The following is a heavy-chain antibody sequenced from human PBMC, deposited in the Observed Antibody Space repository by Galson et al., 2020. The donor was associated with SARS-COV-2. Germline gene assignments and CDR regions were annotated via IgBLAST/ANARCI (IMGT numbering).Heavy chain of an antibody. CDR1: GFSLTTSGVG. D-gene: IGHD2-21*01. CDR2: IYWDDDE. CDR3: AHRRSDSDDGGDDGDLYFSAFDV. J-gene: IGHJ3*01. V-gene: IGHV2-5*02. Sequence: SGPTLVKPTQTLTLTCTFSGFSLTTSGVGVGWIRQPPGKALEWLAIIYWDDDERYSPALKSRLTITKDTAKNQVDLTMTNMDPVDTGTYYCAHRRSDSDDGGDDGDLYFSAFDVWGQGTTVTISS.